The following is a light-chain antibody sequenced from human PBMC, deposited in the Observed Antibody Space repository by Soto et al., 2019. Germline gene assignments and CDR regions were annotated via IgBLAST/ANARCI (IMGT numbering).Light chain of an antibody. Sequence: DIQMTQSPSSLSASVGDRVTITCRASQSITTNLNWYRQKPGKAPKLLIYAASSLRSGVPSRFSGSGSETEFTLSISSLQPEDFATYFCQQIYSAPLTFGGGTKVEIK. CDR1: QSITTN. CDR3: QQIYSAPLT. CDR2: AAS. V-gene: IGKV1-39*01. J-gene: IGKJ4*01.